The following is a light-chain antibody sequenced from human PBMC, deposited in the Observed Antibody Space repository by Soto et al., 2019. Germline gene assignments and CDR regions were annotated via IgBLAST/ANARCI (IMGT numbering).Light chain of an antibody. CDR2: GAS. V-gene: IGKV3-20*01. CDR3: QQYGSSFT. CDR1: QRVSSTY. J-gene: IGKJ3*01. Sequence: EIVLTQSPGTLSLSPGERATLSCRASQRVSSTYLAWYQQKPGQPPRLLIYGASSRATGIPDRFSGSGSGTDFTLTISRLEPEDFAVYYCQQYGSSFTFGPGTKVDIK.